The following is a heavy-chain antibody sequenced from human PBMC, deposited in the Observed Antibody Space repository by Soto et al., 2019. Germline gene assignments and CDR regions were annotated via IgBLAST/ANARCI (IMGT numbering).Heavy chain of an antibody. J-gene: IGHJ6*02. CDR3: ASDYLPFPRISVVVPNYYGMDV. D-gene: IGHD2-2*01. CDR1: GFTFSSYA. CDR2: ISGSGGST. Sequence: GGSLRLSCAASGFTFSSYAMSWVRQAPGKGLKWVSAISGSGGSTYYADSVKGRFTISRDNSKKTLYLQMNSLRGEDTAGYYCASDYLPFPRISVVVPNYYGMDVWGQGTTVTVSS. V-gene: IGHV3-23*01.